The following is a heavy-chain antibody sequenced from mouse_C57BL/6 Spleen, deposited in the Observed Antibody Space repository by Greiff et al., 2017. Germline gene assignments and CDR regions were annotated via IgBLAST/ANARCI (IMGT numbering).Heavy chain of an antibody. CDR3: ARGVYYYGSSYGGYFDV. Sequence: EVQVVESGPGLAKPSQTLSLTCSVTGYSITSDYWNWIRKFPGNKLEYMGYISYSGSTYYNPSLKSRISITRDTSKNQYYLQLNSVTTEDTATYYCARGVYYYGSSYGGYFDVWGTGTTVTVSS. CDR1: GYSITSDY. J-gene: IGHJ1*03. V-gene: IGHV3-8*01. D-gene: IGHD1-1*01. CDR2: ISYSGST.